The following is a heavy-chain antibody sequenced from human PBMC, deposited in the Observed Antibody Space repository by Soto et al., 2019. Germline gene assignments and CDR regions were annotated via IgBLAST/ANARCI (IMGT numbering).Heavy chain of an antibody. CDR3: AIGGVRGMGV. CDR1: GYTFTSYD. CDR2: MNPNSGNT. Sequence: QVQLVQSGAEVKKPGASVKVSCKASGYTFTSYDINWVRQATGQGLEWMGWMNPNSGNTGYAQKFQGRVTMDRDTSISTPYMDWSSLRSKDTAVHYCAIGGVRGMGVWGQGTTVTVSS. V-gene: IGHV1-8*01. D-gene: IGHD3-16*01. J-gene: IGHJ6*02.